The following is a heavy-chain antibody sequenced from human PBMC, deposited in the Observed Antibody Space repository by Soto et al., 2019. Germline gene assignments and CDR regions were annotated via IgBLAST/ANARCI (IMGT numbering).Heavy chain of an antibody. CDR3: ARDESGPGYGCKGDFDY. V-gene: IGHV3-11*01. J-gene: IGHJ4*02. CDR2: ISSSGRII. Sequence: QVELVESGGVLVKPGGSLRLSCAASGFIFSDYYMNWIRQAPGKGLEWVSYISSSGRIIYYADSVKGRFTISRDNAKNSLYLQMNSLRAEDTAVYYCARDESGPGYGCKGDFDYWGQGTLVTVSS. CDR1: GFIFSDYY. D-gene: IGHD3-16*01.